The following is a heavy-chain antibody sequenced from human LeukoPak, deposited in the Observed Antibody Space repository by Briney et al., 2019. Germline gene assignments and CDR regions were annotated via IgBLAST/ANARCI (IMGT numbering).Heavy chain of an antibody. CDR1: GFTFTTYW. D-gene: IGHD5-18*01. Sequence: GGSLRLSCAASGFTFTTYWMHWVRQAPGKGLVWVSHINSDGSITSYADSVKGRFTISRDNARNTLYLQMNSLRAEDTAVYYCARDAVDTANAVWGQGTTVTVSS. J-gene: IGHJ6*02. CDR3: ARDAVDTANAV. V-gene: IGHV3-74*01. CDR2: INSDGSIT.